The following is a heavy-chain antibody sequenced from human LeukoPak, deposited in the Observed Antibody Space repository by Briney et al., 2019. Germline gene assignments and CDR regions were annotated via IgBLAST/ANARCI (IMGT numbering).Heavy chain of an antibody. CDR2: ISGSGGST. CDR1: GFTFSSYA. J-gene: IGHJ3*02. CDR3: AKDRERGSSWLFDAFDI. V-gene: IGHV3-23*01. Sequence: PGGSLGLSCAASGFTFSSYAMSWVRQAPGKGLEWVSAISGSGGSTYYADSVKGRFTISRDNSKNTLYLQMNSLRAEDTAVYYCAKDRERGSSWLFDAFDIWGQGTMVTVSS. D-gene: IGHD6-13*01.